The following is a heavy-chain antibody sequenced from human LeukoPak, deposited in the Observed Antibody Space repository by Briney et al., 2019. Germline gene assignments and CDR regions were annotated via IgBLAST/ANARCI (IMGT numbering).Heavy chain of an antibody. V-gene: IGHV1-2*02. CDR1: GYTFTGYY. D-gene: IGHD5-18*01. CDR3: ARDEGRPGQLWRQYYFDY. Sequence: ASVKVSCKASGYTFTGYYMHWVRQAPGQGLEWMGWINPNSGGTNYAQKFQGRVTMTRDTSISTAYMELSRLRSDDTAVYYCARDEGRPGQLWRQYYFDYWGQGTLVTVSS. J-gene: IGHJ4*02. CDR2: INPNSGGT.